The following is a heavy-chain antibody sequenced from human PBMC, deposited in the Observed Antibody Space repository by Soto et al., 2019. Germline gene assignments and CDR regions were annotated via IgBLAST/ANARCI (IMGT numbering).Heavy chain of an antibody. D-gene: IGHD3-3*01. CDR1: GFTFSSYW. J-gene: IGHJ6*02. CDR2: INSDGSST. Sequence: LTCAASGFTFSSYWMHWVRQAPGKGLVWVSRINSDGSSTSYADSVKGRFTISRDNAKNTLYLQMNSLRAEDTAVYYCAREGDDFWSGYDMDNGMDVWGQGTTVTVSS. V-gene: IGHV3-74*01. CDR3: AREGDDFWSGYDMDNGMDV.